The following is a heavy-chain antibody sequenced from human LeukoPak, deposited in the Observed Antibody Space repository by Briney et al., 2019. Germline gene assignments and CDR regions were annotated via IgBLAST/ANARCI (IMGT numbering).Heavy chain of an antibody. CDR1: GFTFSSYG. Sequence: PGGSLRLSCAASGFTFSSYGMHWVRQAPGKGLEWVAVISYDGSNKYYADSAKGRFTISRDNSKNTLYLQMNSLRAEDTAVYYCAKDLTVTTMRYYYYGMDVWGQGTTVTVSS. CDR2: ISYDGSNK. CDR3: AKDLTVTTMRYYYYGMDV. J-gene: IGHJ6*02. V-gene: IGHV3-30*18. D-gene: IGHD4-17*01.